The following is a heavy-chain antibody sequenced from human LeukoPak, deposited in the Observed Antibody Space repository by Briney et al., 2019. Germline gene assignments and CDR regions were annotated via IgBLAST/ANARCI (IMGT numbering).Heavy chain of an antibody. CDR1: GCSFSNAW. V-gene: IGHV3-15*01. Sequence: GGSLRLSCAASGCSFSNAWMSWVRQAPGKGLEWVGRIKSKTDVGTTDYAAPVKGRFTISRDDSKNTLYLQMNSLKTEDTAVYYCTTYDILTGYIDYWGQGTLVTVSS. CDR3: TTYDILTGYIDY. J-gene: IGHJ4*02. CDR2: IKSKTDVGTT. D-gene: IGHD3-9*01.